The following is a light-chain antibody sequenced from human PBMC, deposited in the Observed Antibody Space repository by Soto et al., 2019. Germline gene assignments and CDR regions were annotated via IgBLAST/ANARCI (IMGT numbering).Light chain of an antibody. CDR3: CSYAGSHTFV. J-gene: IGLJ1*01. Sequence: QSALTQPRSVSGSPGQSVTISCTGTSSDVGGYNYVSWYQQHPGRAPKLMIYDVSKRPEGVPDRFSGSKSDNTASLTISGRQAEDEADYYCCSYAGSHTFVFGTGTKLTVL. CDR1: SSDVGGYNY. V-gene: IGLV2-11*01. CDR2: DVS.